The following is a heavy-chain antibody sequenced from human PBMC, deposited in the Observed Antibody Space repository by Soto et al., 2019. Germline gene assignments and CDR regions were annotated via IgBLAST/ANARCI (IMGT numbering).Heavy chain of an antibody. CDR1: GAFSSTYY. D-gene: IGHD2-8*01. J-gene: IGHJ5*02. CDR2: MNNIGRT. CDR3: ARSFCRDAVRCNWFDP. Sequence: QVQLQESGPGLVKPSETLSLTCTVSGAFSSTYYWSWIRQPPGKGLEWIGYMNNIGRTNYNPSLKSRVTPSLDTSKNQFSLKLSSVIAADTAVYYCARSFCRDAVRCNWFDPWGLGTLVTASS. V-gene: IGHV4-59*01.